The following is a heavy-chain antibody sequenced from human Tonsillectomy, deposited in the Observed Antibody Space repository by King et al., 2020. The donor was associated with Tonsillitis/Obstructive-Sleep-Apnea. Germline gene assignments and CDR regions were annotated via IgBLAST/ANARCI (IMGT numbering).Heavy chain of an antibody. V-gene: IGHV2-5*02. CDR3: AHRLGGRYGGPLDY. Sequence: TLKESGPTLVKPTQTLTLTCTFSGFSLSTSGVGVGWIRQPPGKALEWLALIYWDDDKRYSPSLKSRLTITKDTSKNQVVLTMTNMDPVDTATYYCAHRLGGRYGGPLDYWGQGTLVTVSS. CDR2: IYWDDDK. J-gene: IGHJ4*02. D-gene: IGHD3-16*01. CDR1: GFSLSTSGVG.